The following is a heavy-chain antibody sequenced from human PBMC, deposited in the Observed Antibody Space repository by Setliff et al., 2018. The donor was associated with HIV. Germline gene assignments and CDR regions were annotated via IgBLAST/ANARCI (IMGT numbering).Heavy chain of an antibody. CDR2: SNHSGST. CDR1: GGSFNAYY. J-gene: IGHJ4*02. CDR3: HLEVPLMMGTTPPL. Sequence: SETLSLTCDLYGGSFNAYYWSWIRQPPGKGLEWIGESNHSGSTTYNPSLKSRVTISVDTTKDQFSLKLNTVTAADTAVYYCHLEVPLMMGTTPPLWGQGTLVTVSS. V-gene: IGHV4-34*01. D-gene: IGHD2-15*01.